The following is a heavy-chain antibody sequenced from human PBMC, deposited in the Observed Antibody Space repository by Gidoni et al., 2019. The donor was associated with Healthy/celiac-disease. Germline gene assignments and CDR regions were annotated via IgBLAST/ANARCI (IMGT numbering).Heavy chain of an antibody. CDR2: ISSSSSTI. Sequence: EVQLVESGGGLVQPGGSLRLSCAASGFTFSSYSMNWVRQAPGKGLEWVSYISSSSSTIYYADSVKGRFTISRDNAKNSLYLQMNSLRDEDTAVYYCARVPPPYGGTPPYYYYYGMDVWGQGTTVTVSS. CDR3: ARVPPPYGGTPPYYYYYGMDV. J-gene: IGHJ6*02. V-gene: IGHV3-48*02. D-gene: IGHD4-17*01. CDR1: GFTFSSYS.